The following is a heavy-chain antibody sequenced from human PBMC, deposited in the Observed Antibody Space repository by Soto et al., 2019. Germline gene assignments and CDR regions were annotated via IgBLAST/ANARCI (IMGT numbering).Heavy chain of an antibody. CDR3: ASATTPTEY. V-gene: IGHV3-23*01. CDR2: IGASGSST. J-gene: IGHJ4*02. CDR1: GLTFSSYA. D-gene: IGHD4-17*01. Sequence: PGGSLRLSCAASGLTFSSYAMVWFRQTPAKGLEWVAIIGASGSSTDYLDSVKGRFTISRDNSRNILFLQMNSLRAGDTAIYYCASATTPTEYWGQGTQVTVSS.